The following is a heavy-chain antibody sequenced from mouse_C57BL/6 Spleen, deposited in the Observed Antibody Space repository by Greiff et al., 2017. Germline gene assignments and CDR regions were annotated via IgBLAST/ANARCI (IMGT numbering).Heavy chain of an antibody. V-gene: IGHV1-4*01. Sequence: QVQLQQSGAELARPGASVKMSCKASGYTFTSYTMHWVKQRPGKGLAWIGYINPSSGYTQYNQTFKDKATFAADKSSNTAYMQLNSLASDDAAVYYCARPMNTTVYFYAMDYWGQGTSVTVSS. J-gene: IGHJ4*01. CDR3: ARPMNTTVYFYAMDY. CDR1: GYTFTSYT. D-gene: IGHD2-4*01. CDR2: INPSSGYT.